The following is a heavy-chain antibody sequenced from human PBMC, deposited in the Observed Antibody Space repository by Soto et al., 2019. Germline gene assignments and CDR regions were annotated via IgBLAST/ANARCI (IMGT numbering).Heavy chain of an antibody. Sequence: GGSLRLSCAASGFTFSSYSMNWVRQAPGKGLEWVSSISSSSSYIYYADSVKGRFTISRDNAKNTVYLQMDSLRAEDTAVYYCARSLPGTYGAFDLWGQGTMVTVSS. CDR1: GFTFSSYS. CDR3: ARSLPGTYGAFDL. J-gene: IGHJ3*01. D-gene: IGHD1-7*01. V-gene: IGHV3-21*01. CDR2: ISSSSSYI.